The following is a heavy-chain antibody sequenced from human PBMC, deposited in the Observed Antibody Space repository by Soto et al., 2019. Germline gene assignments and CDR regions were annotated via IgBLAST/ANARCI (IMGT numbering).Heavy chain of an antibody. CDR2: IGSSGTTT. CDR3: AKLITGTTSY. CDR1: GFTFSAFG. Sequence: EVQLLESGGGLVQPGGSLRLSCAASGFTFSAFGMTWVRQAPGKGLEWVSSIGSSGTTTYYADSVKGRFTISRDNSKNTLFLQTNSLRVEDTAVYYCAKLITGTTSYWGQGTLVTLSS. D-gene: IGHD1-7*01. J-gene: IGHJ4*02. V-gene: IGHV3-23*01.